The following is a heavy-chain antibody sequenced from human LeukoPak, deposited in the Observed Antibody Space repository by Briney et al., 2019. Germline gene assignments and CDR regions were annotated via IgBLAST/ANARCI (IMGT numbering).Heavy chain of an antibody. CDR2: IYSGGST. Sequence: GGSLRLSCAASGFTVSSNYMSWVRQAPGKGLEWVSVIYSGGSTYYADSVKGRFTISRDNSKKTLYLQMNSLRAEDTAVYYCARAESAAVAGYGDYWGQGTLVTVSS. CDR1: GFTVSSNY. V-gene: IGHV3-53*01. D-gene: IGHD6-19*01. J-gene: IGHJ4*02. CDR3: ARAESAAVAGYGDY.